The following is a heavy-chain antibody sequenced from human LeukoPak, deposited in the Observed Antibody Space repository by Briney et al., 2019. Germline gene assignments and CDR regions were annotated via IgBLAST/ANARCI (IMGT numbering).Heavy chain of an antibody. CDR2: ISYDGSNK. Sequence: GRSLRLSCAASGFIFSSYAMHWVRQAPGKGLEWVAVISYDGSNKYYADSVKGRFTISRDNSKNTLYLQMNSLRAEDTAVYYCAREVGGVDTTGTTQYYFDYWGQGTLVTVSS. J-gene: IGHJ4*02. CDR1: GFIFSSYA. D-gene: IGHD1-1*01. V-gene: IGHV3-30*04. CDR3: AREVGGVDTTGTTQYYFDY.